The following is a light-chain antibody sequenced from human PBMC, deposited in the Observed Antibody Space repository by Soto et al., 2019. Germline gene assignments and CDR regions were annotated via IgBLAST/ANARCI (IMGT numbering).Light chain of an antibody. Sequence: SSELTQPPSVSVAPGQTARITCGGNNIGSKSVHWYQQKPGQAPVLVVYDDGARPSGIPERISGSKSGNTATLTFSRVDAGDEADYFCQVWISGSDHPVLFGGGTQLTVL. J-gene: IGLJ2*01. CDR2: DDG. V-gene: IGLV3-21*02. CDR3: QVWISGSDHPVL. CDR1: NIGSKS.